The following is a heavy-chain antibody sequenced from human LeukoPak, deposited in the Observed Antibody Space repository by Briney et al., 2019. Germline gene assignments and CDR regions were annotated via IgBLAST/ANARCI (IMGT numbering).Heavy chain of an antibody. Sequence: PSQTLSLTCTVSGGSISSGDYYWSWIRQPPGKGLEWIGYIDYSGSTYYNPSLKSRVTISVDTSKNQFSLKLTSVTAADTAVYYCARDSELGVDYYWGQGTLVTVSS. D-gene: IGHD3-10*01. CDR3: ARDSELGVDYY. CDR1: GGSISSGDYY. CDR2: IDYSGST. V-gene: IGHV4-30-4*08. J-gene: IGHJ4*02.